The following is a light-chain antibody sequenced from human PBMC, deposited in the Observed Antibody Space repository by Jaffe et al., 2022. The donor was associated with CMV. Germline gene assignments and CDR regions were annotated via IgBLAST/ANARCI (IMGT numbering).Light chain of an antibody. J-gene: IGKJ1*01. CDR3: LQDYHYPLT. V-gene: IGKV1-6*01. Sequence: AIQMTQSPSSLSASVGDRVTITCRASQAIRNDLGWYQQKPGKAPKLLIYAASSLQSGVPSRFSGSGSGTVFVLTISSLQPEDFATYYCLQDYHYPLTFGQGTKVEIK. CDR1: QAIRND. CDR2: AAS.